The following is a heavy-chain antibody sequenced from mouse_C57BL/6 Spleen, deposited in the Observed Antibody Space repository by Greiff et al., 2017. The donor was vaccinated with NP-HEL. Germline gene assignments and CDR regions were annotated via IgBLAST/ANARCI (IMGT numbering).Heavy chain of an antibody. V-gene: IGHV1-82*01. CDR3: ARSYYDYDARNAMDY. Sequence: VQGVESGPELVKPGASVKISCKASGYAFSSSWMNWVKQRPGKGLEWIGRIYPGDGDTNYNGKFKGKATLTADKSSSTAYMQLSSLTSEDSAVYFCARSYYDYDARNAMDYWGQGTSVTVSS. D-gene: IGHD2-4*01. CDR1: GYAFSSSW. J-gene: IGHJ4*01. CDR2: IYPGDGDT.